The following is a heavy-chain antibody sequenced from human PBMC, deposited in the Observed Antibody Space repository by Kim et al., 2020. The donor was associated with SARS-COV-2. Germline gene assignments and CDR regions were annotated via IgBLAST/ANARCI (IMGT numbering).Heavy chain of an antibody. CDR3: ARGRERFFDWSFDY. D-gene: IGHD3-9*01. Sequence: ASVKVSCKASGYTFTGYYLHWVRQAPGQGLEWMGRINPNSGGTNYAQKFQGRVTMTRDTSISTAYMEMSRLRSDDTVVYYCARGRERFFDWSFDYWGQGTLLSVSS. CDR1: GYTFTGYY. V-gene: IGHV1-2*05. J-gene: IGHJ4*02. CDR2: INPNSGGT.